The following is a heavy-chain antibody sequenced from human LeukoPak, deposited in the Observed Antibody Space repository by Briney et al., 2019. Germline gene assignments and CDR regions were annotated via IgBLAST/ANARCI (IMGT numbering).Heavy chain of an antibody. CDR3: AKAGVRYFDSSGLYAFDF. CDR1: GGSISSTSYY. V-gene: IGHV4-39*01. J-gene: IGHJ3*01. CDR2: IYYSGST. D-gene: IGHD3-22*01. Sequence: PSETLSLTCAVSGGSISSTSYYWAWIRQPPGKGLEWIGTIYYSGSTYHNPSLKSRVTLSVDTSRNQFSLRLSSVDAADTAVYYCAKAGVRYFDSSGLYAFDFWGQGATVTVSS.